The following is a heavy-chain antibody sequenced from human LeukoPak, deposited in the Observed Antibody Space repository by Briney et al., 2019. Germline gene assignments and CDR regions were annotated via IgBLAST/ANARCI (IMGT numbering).Heavy chain of an antibody. D-gene: IGHD4-23*01. CDR2: ISSSSSYI. J-gene: IGHJ4*02. CDR3: ARWVVVTLGFDY. V-gene: IGHV3-21*01. Sequence: RPGGSLRLSCAASGFTFSSYSMNWVRQAPGKGLEWVSSISSSSSYIYYADSVKGRFTISRDNAKNSLYLQMNSLRAEDTAVYYCARWVVVTLGFDYWGQGTLVTVSS. CDR1: GFTFSSYS.